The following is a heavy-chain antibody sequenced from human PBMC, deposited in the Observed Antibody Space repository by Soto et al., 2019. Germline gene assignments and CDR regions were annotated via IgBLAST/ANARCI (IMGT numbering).Heavy chain of an antibody. J-gene: IGHJ1*01. CDR1: GFTFSSYW. CDR3: ARDLGVVITAEYFQH. CDR2: IKSDGSEM. Sequence: PGGSLRLSCVASGFTFSSYWISWVRQAPGKGLEWVANIKSDGSEMYYVDSVKGRFTISRDNARKSLYLQMNSLRVEDTALYYCARDLGVVITAEYFQHWGQGTLVTVSS. D-gene: IGHD3-22*01. V-gene: IGHV3-7*03.